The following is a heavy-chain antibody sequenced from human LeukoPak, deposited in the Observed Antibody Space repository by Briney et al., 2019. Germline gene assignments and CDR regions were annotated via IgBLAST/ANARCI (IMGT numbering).Heavy chain of an antibody. Sequence: SGPALTKPTQALTLTCTFSGFSLTTSGLSVSWIRKPPGKALEWLARIDWDDDKYYSTSLKTRLTISKDTSKNQVVLTMTNMDPVDTATYYCARIMVRGVTHAFDIWGQGTMVTVSS. J-gene: IGHJ3*02. CDR3: ARIMVRGVTHAFDI. D-gene: IGHD3-10*01. CDR2: IDWDDDK. CDR1: GFSLTTSGLS. V-gene: IGHV2-70*11.